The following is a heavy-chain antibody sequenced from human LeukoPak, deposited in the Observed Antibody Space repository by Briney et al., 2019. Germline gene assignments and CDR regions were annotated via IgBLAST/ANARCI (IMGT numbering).Heavy chain of an antibody. CDR2: INPSNGTT. CDR1: GYTFTGYY. CDR3: ARDEVGATGQCDY. V-gene: IGHV1-46*01. Sequence: ASVKVSCKASGYTFTGYYMHWVRQAPGQGLEWMGIINPSNGTTSYAQKFQDRVTMTRDTSTSTIYLELSSLTYEDTAVFYCARDEVGATGQCDYWGQGTLVTVSS. J-gene: IGHJ4*02. D-gene: IGHD1-26*01.